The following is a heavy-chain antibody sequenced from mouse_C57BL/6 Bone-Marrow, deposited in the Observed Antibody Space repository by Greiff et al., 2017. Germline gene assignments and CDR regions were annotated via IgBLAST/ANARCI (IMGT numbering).Heavy chain of an antibody. CDR3: TRAGSSYGYWYFDV. Sequence: VQLQQSGAELVRPGASVTLSCKASGYTFTDYEMHWVKQTPVHGLEWIGAIDPETGGTAYTQKFKGKAILTAAKASSTAYMELRSLTSEASAVYYCTRAGSSYGYWYFDVWGTGTTVTVSS. J-gene: IGHJ1*03. CDR1: GYTFTDYE. D-gene: IGHD1-1*01. V-gene: IGHV1-15*01. CDR2: IDPETGGT.